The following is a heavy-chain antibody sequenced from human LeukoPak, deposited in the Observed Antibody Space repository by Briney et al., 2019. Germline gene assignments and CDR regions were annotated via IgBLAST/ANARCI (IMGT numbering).Heavy chain of an antibody. CDR1: GGSISSYY. D-gene: IGHD1-1*01. J-gene: IGHJ5*02. V-gene: IGHV4-59*01. CDR2: IYYSGST. CDR3: ARDLATGTTESGNWFDP. Sequence: SQTLSLTCTISGGSISSYYWSWIRQPPGKGLEWIGYIYYSGSTNYNPSLKSRVTISVETSKNQFSLKLSSVTAADTAVYYCARDLATGTTESGNWFDPWGQGTLVTVSS.